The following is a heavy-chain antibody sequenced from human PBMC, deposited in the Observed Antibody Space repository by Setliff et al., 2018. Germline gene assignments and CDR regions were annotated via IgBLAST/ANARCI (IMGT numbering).Heavy chain of an antibody. CDR1: GSSIISDYY. CDR3: ATLLANYGSGMDV. J-gene: IGHJ6*02. CDR2: IFQSGNT. V-gene: IGHV4-38-2*01. D-gene: IGHD3-10*01. Sequence: SETLSLTCAVSGSSIISDYYWVWIRQPPGRGLEWIGSIFQSGNTYYNPSLKSRVTISVDTSKNQFSLRVNSVTAAVTAVYYCATLLANYGSGMDVWGQGTTVTSP.